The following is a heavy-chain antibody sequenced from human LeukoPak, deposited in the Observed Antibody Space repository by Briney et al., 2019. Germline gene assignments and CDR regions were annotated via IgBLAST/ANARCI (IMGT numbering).Heavy chain of an antibody. Sequence: SVKVSCKASGGTSSSYAISWVRQAPGQGLEWMGGIIPIFGTANYAQKFQGRVTMTADTSTDTAYMELSSLRSEDTAVYYCATENLGSLDVWGKGTTVTVSS. D-gene: IGHD1-26*01. V-gene: IGHV1-69*06. CDR3: ATENLGSLDV. CDR1: GGTSSSYA. J-gene: IGHJ6*04. CDR2: IIPIFGTA.